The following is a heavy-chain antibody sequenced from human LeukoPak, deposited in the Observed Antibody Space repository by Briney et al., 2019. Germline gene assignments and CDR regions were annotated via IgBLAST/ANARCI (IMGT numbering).Heavy chain of an antibody. D-gene: IGHD3-22*01. V-gene: IGHV3-23*01. Sequence: GGSLRLSCAASGFTFSGYAMVWLRQAPGKGLEGVSGISSGGRDATFYADSVKGRFTISRDNSKNTLYLQMNILRVEDTALYHWRRDGRSYDENTHIYYLDDWGQGILVTVSS. CDR2: ISSGGRDAT. CDR1: GFTFSGYA. J-gene: IGHJ4*02. CDR3: RRDGRSYDENTHIYYLDD.